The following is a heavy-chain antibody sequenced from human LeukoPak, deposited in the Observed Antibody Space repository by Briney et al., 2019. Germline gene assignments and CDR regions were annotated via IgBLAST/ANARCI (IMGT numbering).Heavy chain of an antibody. J-gene: IGHJ4*02. Sequence: GESLKISCKGSGYSFTSYWIGWVRQMPGKGLEWMGIIYPGDSDTRYSPSFQGQVTISADKSISTAYLQRSSLKASDTAMYYCARLAVPYCGGDCYSHFDYWGQGTLVTVSS. CDR3: ARLAVPYCGGDCYSHFDY. CDR2: IYPGDSDT. CDR1: GYSFTSYW. D-gene: IGHD2-21*01. V-gene: IGHV5-51*01.